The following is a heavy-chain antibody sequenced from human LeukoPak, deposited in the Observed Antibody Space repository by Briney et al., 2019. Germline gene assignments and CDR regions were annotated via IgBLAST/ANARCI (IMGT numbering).Heavy chain of an antibody. Sequence: TGGSLRLSCAASGFTFSSYGMSWVRQAPGKGLEWVSAISGSGGSTYYADSVKGRFTISRDNSKNTLYLQMNSLRAEDTAVYYCAREGGGRRHNDYWGQGTLVTVSS. CDR3: AREGGGRRHNDY. J-gene: IGHJ4*02. CDR2: ISGSGGST. D-gene: IGHD1-26*01. CDR1: GFTFSSYG. V-gene: IGHV3-23*01.